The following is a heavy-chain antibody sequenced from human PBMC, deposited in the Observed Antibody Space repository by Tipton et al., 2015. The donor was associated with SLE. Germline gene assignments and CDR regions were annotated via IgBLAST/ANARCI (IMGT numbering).Heavy chain of an antibody. CDR2: VNTDGSNG. D-gene: IGHD4-17*01. CDR3: ARDGRGDYPKGVMDV. Sequence: SLRLSCAASGFTFSHYWIHWVRQAPGKGLEWVSRVNTDGSNGDYADSVKGRFTISRDNAKNSLFLQMNSLRAEDTAVYYCARDGRGDYPKGVMDVWGKGPRSPSLQ. V-gene: IGHV3-74*01. CDR1: GFTFSHYW. J-gene: IGHJ6*01.